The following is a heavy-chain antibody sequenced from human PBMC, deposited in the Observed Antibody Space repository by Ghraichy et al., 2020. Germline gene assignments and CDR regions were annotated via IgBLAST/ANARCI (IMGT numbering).Heavy chain of an antibody. J-gene: IGHJ4*02. CDR3: VRNGYYALEY. V-gene: IGHV4-4*02. CDR2: IHHGGST. Sequence: SETLSLTCAVSVCSISSGDWWSWVRQPPGKGLEWIVEIHHGGSTNYNPSLKSRVTISVDKSKNQFSLRLSSVTAADTAVYHCVRNGYYALEYWGQGTLVTVSS. D-gene: IGHD3-22*01. CDR1: VCSISSGDW.